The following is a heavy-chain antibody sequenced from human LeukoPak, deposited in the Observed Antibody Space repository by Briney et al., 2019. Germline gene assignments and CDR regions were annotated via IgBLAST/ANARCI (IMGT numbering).Heavy chain of an antibody. Sequence: GGSLRLSCATSGFTFSSYGMHWVRQAPGKGLEWVAVISYDGSNKYYADSVKGRFTISRDNSKNTLYLQMNSLRAEDTAVYYCVVVVAATDYDYWGQGTLVTVSS. CDR3: VVVVAATDYDY. CDR1: GFTFSSYG. D-gene: IGHD2-15*01. CDR2: ISYDGSNK. J-gene: IGHJ4*02. V-gene: IGHV3-30*03.